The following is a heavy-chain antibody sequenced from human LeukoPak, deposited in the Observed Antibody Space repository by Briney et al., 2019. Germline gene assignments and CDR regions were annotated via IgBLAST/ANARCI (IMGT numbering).Heavy chain of an antibody. CDR2: INPNSGDT. Sequence: GASVKVSCKASGYTFTGYDVHWVRQAPGQGLEWMGWINPNSGDTHYAQKFQGRVTMTRDTSISTAYMELSSLTFDDTAVYYCARDYDFWSGSLIDYWGQGTLVTVAS. CDR1: GYTFTGYD. CDR3: ARDYDFWSGSLIDY. D-gene: IGHD3-3*01. J-gene: IGHJ4*02. V-gene: IGHV1-2*02.